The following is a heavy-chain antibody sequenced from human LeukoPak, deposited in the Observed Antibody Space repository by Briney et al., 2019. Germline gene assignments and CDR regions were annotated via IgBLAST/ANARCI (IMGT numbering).Heavy chain of an antibody. Sequence: GSLRLSCAASGFTFSSYWMHWVRQAPGKGLVWVSRINTDGSSTSYADSVKGRFTISRDNAKNTLYLQMNSLRAEDTAVYYCARFDSSGWYDVNLFDYWGQGTLVTVSS. CDR2: INTDGSST. D-gene: IGHD6-19*01. CDR3: ARFDSSGWYDVNLFDY. J-gene: IGHJ4*02. V-gene: IGHV3-74*01. CDR1: GFTFSSYW.